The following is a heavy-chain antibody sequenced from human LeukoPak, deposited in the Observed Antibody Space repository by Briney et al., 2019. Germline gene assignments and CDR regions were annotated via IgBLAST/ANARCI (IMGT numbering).Heavy chain of an antibody. J-gene: IGHJ4*02. CDR1: GYSITSGYY. Sequence: PSETLSLTCAVSGYSITSGYYWSWIRQPPGKGLEWIGYIYYSGSTNYNPSLKSRVTISVDTSKNQFSLKLSSVTAADTAVYYCARCSEPYYFDYWGQGTLVTVSS. D-gene: IGHD1-14*01. CDR2: IYYSGST. CDR3: ARCSEPYYFDY. V-gene: IGHV4-61*01.